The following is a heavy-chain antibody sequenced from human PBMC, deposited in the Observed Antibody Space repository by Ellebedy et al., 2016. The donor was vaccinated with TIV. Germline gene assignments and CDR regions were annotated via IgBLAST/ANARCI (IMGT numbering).Heavy chain of an antibody. V-gene: IGHV3-23*01. CDR2: LSGPSSHT. J-gene: IGHJ4*02. Sequence: PGGSLRLSCVGYGFTFSTYAMIWVRQAPGKGLEWISALSGPSSHTYYANSVRGRFTISRDNSKNTLFLQMNSLRDEDTAIYFCAKQLMGQWLTPEFWGQGTLVTVSS. D-gene: IGHD6-19*01. CDR3: AKQLMGQWLTPEF. CDR1: GFTFSTYA.